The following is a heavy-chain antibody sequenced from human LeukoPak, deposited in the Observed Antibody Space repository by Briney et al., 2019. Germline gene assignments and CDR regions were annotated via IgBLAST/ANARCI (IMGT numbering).Heavy chain of an antibody. CDR3: ASPMSYDSSGYYYGYFDY. CDR1: GYIFSSYD. D-gene: IGHD3-22*01. Sequence: EASVKVSCKASGYIFSSYDFIWVRQAAGQGLEWMGWMNPISHNTGYAQKFRGRVTMTADSSISTAYMELTSLISEDTAVYYCASPMSYDSSGYYYGYFDYWGQGTLVTVSS. V-gene: IGHV1-8*01. J-gene: IGHJ4*02. CDR2: MNPISHNT.